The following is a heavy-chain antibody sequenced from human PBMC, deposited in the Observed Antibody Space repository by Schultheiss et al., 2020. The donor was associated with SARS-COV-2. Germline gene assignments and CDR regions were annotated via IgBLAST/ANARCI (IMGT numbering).Heavy chain of an antibody. D-gene: IGHD3-3*01. CDR3: ARDPGYYDFWSGYLNYYYYGMDV. CDR1: GDSVSSDTAA. V-gene: IGHV6-1*01. Sequence: SQTLSLTCAISGDSVSSDTAAWNWFRQSPSRGLEWLGRTYYRSRWYNDYAPSVKGRITVNPDTSKNQFSLQLNSVTPEDTAVYYCARDPGYYDFWSGYLNYYYYGMDVWGQGTTVTVSS. J-gene: IGHJ6*02. CDR2: TYYRSRWYN.